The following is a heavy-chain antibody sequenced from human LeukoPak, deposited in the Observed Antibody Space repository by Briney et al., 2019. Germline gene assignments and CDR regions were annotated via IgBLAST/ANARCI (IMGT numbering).Heavy chain of an antibody. CDR3: ARYGYNHALDY. V-gene: IGHV4-59*02. D-gene: IGHD5-24*01. J-gene: IGHJ4*02. CDR2: LYYSGTT. CDR1: SGSVSGYY. Sequence: SETLSLTCTVSSGSVSGYYWSRIRQPPGKGLEWIGYLYYSGTTNYNPALRSRVTMSVDTSKHQFSLKLSSVTAADTAVYYCARYGYNHALDYWGQGTLVTVSS.